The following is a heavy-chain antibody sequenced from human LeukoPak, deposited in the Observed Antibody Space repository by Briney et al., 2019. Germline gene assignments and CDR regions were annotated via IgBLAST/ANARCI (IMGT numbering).Heavy chain of an antibody. CDR2: INPNSGGT. CDR1: GYTFTGYY. Sequence: ASVKVSCKASGYTFTGYYMHWVRQAPGQGLEWMGWINPNSGGTNYAQKFQGRVTMTRDTSISTAYMELSRLGSDDTAVYYCARPSTASGYYFDYWGQGTLVTVSS. J-gene: IGHJ4*02. CDR3: ARPSTASGYYFDY. V-gene: IGHV1-2*02. D-gene: IGHD3-10*01.